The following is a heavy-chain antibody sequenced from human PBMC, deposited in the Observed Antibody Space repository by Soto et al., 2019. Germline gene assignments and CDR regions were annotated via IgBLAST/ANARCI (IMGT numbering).Heavy chain of an antibody. Sequence: GASVKVSCKASGYTFTSYYMHWVRQAPGQGLEWMGIINPSGGSTSYAQKFQGRVTMTRDTSTSTVYMELSSLRSEDTAVYYCARDPTIFGVVRNYFDYWGQGTLVTVSS. CDR2: INPSGGST. CDR3: ARDPTIFGVVRNYFDY. CDR1: GYTFTSYY. D-gene: IGHD3-3*01. J-gene: IGHJ4*02. V-gene: IGHV1-46*03.